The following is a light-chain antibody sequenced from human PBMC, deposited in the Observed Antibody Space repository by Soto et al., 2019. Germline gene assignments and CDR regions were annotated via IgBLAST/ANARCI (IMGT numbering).Light chain of an antibody. J-gene: IGKJ2*01. Sequence: EIVLTQSPATLSLSPGERATLSCRATQSVTTSLAWYQQRPGQAPRLLIYDASNRATGIPARFSGSGSGTDFTLTISSLEPEDFAVYYCQERSNWPVFTFGPVTKLEIK. V-gene: IGKV3-11*01. CDR1: QSVTTS. CDR2: DAS. CDR3: QERSNWPVFT.